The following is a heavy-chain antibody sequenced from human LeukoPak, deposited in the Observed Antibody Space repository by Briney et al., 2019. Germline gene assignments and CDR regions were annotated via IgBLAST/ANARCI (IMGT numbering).Heavy chain of an antibody. CDR3: ARDGIRIRYFVV. CDR2: INTDGGLT. J-gene: IGHJ2*01. CDR1: GFTFSSHW. V-gene: IGHV3-74*01. Sequence: TGGSLRLSCAAPGFTFSSHWMHWVRQVPGKGLVWVSRINTDGGLTAYADAVQGRFTIPKDNAKNTLYIQMHSLRAEDTAVYYCARDGIRIRYFVVWGPGTLVSVSS. D-gene: IGHD1-1*01.